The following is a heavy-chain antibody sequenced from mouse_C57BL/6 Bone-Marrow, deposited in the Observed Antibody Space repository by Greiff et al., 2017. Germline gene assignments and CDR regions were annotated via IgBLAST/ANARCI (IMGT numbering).Heavy chain of an antibody. CDR2: IHPNSGST. V-gene: IGHV1-64*01. Sequence: VQLPQSGAELVKPGASVKLSCKASGYTFTSYWMHWVQQRPGQGLEWIGMIHPNSGSTNYNEKFKSKATLTVDKSSSTAYMQLSSLTSEDSAVYYCAREEGLPSMDYWGQGTSVTVSS. CDR3: AREEGLPSMDY. D-gene: IGHD2-2*01. J-gene: IGHJ4*01. CDR1: GYTFTSYW.